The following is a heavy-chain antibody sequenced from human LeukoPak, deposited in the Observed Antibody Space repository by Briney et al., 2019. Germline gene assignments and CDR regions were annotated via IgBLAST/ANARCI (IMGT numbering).Heavy chain of an antibody. Sequence: ASVKVSCKASGYTFTNYYMHWVRQAPGQGLERMGIINPSGGSTSYAQKFQGRVTITRDTSTSTVYMELSSLRSEDTAVYYCARDLITGTTSGMDVWGKGTTVTVSS. CDR3: ARDLITGTTSGMDV. J-gene: IGHJ6*04. CDR2: INPSGGST. V-gene: IGHV1-46*01. CDR1: GYTFTNYY. D-gene: IGHD1-20*01.